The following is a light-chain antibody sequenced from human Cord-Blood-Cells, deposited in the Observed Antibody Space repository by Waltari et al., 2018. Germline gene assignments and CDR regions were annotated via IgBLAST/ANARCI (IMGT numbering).Light chain of an antibody. CDR2: DAS. CDR3: QQRSNWPLT. J-gene: IGKJ4*01. CDR1: QSVSSY. V-gene: IGKV3-11*01. Sequence: ELVLTQSPATLSLSPGASATLSCRASQSVSSYLAWYQQKPGQAPRLLIYDASNRATGIPARFSGSGSGTYFTLTISSLEPEDFAVYYCQQRSNWPLTFGGETKVEIK.